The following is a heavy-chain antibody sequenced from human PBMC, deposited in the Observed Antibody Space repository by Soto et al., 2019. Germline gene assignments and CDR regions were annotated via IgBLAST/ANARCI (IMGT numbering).Heavy chain of an antibody. D-gene: IGHD5-18*01. V-gene: IGHV4-59*01. CDR3: ARGRIQLWYPFDY. CDR1: GGFISSYY. J-gene: IGHJ4*02. CDR2: NYYSEST. Sequence: TETLSLTCTVSGGFISSYYWSWIRQPPGNVLEKIRYNYYSESTNYNPSIKRQITISVDTSKNPYSLKMSSLNATDTAVYYCARGRIQLWYPFDYWGQGTLVTVS.